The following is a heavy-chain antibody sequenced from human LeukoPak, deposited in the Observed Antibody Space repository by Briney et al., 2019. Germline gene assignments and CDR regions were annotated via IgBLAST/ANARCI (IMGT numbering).Heavy chain of an antibody. D-gene: IGHD6-13*01. CDR2: ISSSGSTI. V-gene: IGHV3-48*03. CDR3: ARDSRRGQIAAADGFDP. CDR1: GFTFNSYE. J-gene: IGHJ5*02. Sequence: GGSLRLSCAASGFTFNSYEMNWVRQAPGKGLEWVSYISSSGSTIHFADSVKGRFTISRDNAKNSLYLQMNSLRAEDTAVYYCARDSRRGQIAAADGFDPWGQGTLVTVSS.